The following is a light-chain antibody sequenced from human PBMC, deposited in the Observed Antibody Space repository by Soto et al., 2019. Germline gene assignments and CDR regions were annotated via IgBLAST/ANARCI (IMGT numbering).Light chain of an antibody. V-gene: IGLV2-11*01. Sequence: QSALTQPRSVSGSPGQSVTISCTGTSSDVGGYNYVSWYQQHPGKVPKLMIFDVNKRPSGVPDRFSGSKSGNTASLTISGLQAEDEADYHCCSYAGSNILMFGRGTKLTVL. CDR2: DVN. CDR1: SSDVGGYNY. J-gene: IGLJ3*02. CDR3: CSYAGSNILM.